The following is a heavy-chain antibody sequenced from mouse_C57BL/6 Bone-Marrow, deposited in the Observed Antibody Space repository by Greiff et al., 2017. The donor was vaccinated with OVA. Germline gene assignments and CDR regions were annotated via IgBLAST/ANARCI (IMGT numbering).Heavy chain of an antibody. D-gene: IGHD2-10*02. V-gene: IGHV5-4*01. CDR3: ARDKGYGNYPDY. Sequence: EVKVVESGGGLVKPGGSLKLSCAASGFTFSSYAMSWVRQTPEKRLEWVATISDGGSYTYYPDNVKGRFTISRDNAKNNLYLQMSHLKSEDTAMYNCARDKGYGNYPDYWGQGTTLTVSS. CDR1: GFTFSSYA. CDR2: ISDGGSYT. J-gene: IGHJ2*01.